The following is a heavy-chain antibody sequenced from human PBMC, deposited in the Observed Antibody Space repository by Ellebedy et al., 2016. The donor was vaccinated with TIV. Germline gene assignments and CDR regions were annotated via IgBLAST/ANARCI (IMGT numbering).Heavy chain of an antibody. CDR2: LYSTGST. J-gene: IGHJ5*02. Sequence: MPSETLSLTCTASGGSITNTNYCYSWVRQPPGRGLEWIGCLYSTGSTYYNPSLKSRVTFAIDTSREQFSLKSISVTAADTAVYYCARWLGGHENLDPWGQGILVTVSS. CDR1: GGSITNTNYC. D-gene: IGHD5-12*01. V-gene: IGHV4-39*07. CDR3: ARWLGGHENLDP.